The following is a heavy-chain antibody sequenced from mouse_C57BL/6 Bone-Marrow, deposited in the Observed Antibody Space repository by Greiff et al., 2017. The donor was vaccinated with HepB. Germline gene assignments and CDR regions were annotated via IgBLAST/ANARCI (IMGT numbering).Heavy chain of an antibody. Sequence: EVMLVESGGGLVQPGGSLKLSCAASGFTFSDYGMAWVRQAPRKGPEWVAFISNLAYSIYYADTVTGRFTISRENAKNTLYLEMSSLRSEDTAMYYCARHYYGSREGYFDYWGQGTTLTVSS. CDR3: ARHYYGSREGYFDY. CDR2: ISNLAYSI. D-gene: IGHD1-1*01. CDR1: GFTFSDYG. V-gene: IGHV5-15*04. J-gene: IGHJ2*01.